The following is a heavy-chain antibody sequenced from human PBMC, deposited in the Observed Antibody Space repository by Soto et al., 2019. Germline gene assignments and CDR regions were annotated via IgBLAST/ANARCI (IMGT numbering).Heavy chain of an antibody. CDR1: GASINSNVHY. D-gene: IGHD3-16*01. CDR3: ARHPFGGYAFDS. Sequence: SETLSLTCTVSGASINSNVHYWGWVRQSPGKGLEWIASVFYTGSPYHNPPLESRVSISVDTSDNQFSLKVTSVTAADTGIYYCARHPFGGYAFDSWGQGTLVTVSS. J-gene: IGHJ4*02. CDR2: VFYTGSP. V-gene: IGHV4-39*01.